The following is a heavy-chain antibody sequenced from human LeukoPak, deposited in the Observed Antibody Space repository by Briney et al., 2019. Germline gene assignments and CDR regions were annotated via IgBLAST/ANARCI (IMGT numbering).Heavy chain of an antibody. CDR1: GFTFSSYA. CDR2: IKQDGSEK. V-gene: IGHV3-7*01. J-gene: IGHJ4*02. Sequence: GGSLRLSCAASGFTFSSYAMSWVRQAPGKGLEWVANIKQDGSEKYYVDSVKGRFTISRDNAKNSLYLQMNSLRAEDTAVYYCARLERRGAFHFDYWGQGTLVTVSS. CDR3: ARLERRGAFHFDY. D-gene: IGHD1-1*01.